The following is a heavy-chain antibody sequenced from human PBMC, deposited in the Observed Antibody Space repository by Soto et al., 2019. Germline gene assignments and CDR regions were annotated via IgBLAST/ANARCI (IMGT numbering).Heavy chain of an antibody. J-gene: IGHJ5*02. CDR1: GYTFTTYY. CDR3: ARAITCSGSSCYMAVFDP. V-gene: IGHV1-46*01. Sequence: ASVKVSCKASGYTFTTYYMQWVRQAPGQGLEWLGIINPRDGSTSYAQKFQGRVTVTRDTSTSTAYMELSSLRSDDTAVYYCARAITCSGSSCYMAVFDPCGQGTRVTVSS. D-gene: IGHD2-2*02. CDR2: INPRDGST.